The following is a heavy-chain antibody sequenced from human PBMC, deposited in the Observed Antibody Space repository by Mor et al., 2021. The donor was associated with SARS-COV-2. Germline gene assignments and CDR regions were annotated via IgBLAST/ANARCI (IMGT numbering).Heavy chain of an antibody. D-gene: IGHD1-26*01. J-gene: IGHJ4*01. CDR1: SSGYS. CDR3: ARDFSPGNTGARY. V-gene: IGHV4-38-2*02. CDR2: MFHGGST. Sequence: SSGYSWAWIRQPPGQGLEWIASMFHGGSTYYNPSLRSRVSISMDTSENQFTVKLTSVSAADTAVYYCARDFSPGNTGARYW.